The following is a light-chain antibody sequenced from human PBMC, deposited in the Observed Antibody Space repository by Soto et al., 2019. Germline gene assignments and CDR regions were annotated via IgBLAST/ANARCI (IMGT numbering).Light chain of an antibody. Sequence: AIRMTPSPSSFSASTGDRVTITCRASQGISSYLAWYRQKPGKAPKLLSYAASTLQSGVPSRFSSSGSVTDFTLTISCLRTEDLANYYCHEYYSYPPTVGQGTRLEIK. J-gene: IGKJ5*01. CDR2: AAS. V-gene: IGKV1-8*01. CDR3: HEYYSYPPT. CDR1: QGISSY.